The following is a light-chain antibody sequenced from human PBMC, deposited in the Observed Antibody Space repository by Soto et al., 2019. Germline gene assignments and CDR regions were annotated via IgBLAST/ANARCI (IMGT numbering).Light chain of an antibody. CDR2: DAS. CDR1: QTVNNNY. Sequence: EVVLTQSPATLSLSPGERATLSCGASQTVNNNYLAWYQQKPGLAPRLLIYDASNRATGIPDRFSASGSGTEFTLTITRLDPEDIGVYFCQQYGNPPQTFGQGTKLE. V-gene: IGKV3D-20*01. J-gene: IGKJ2*01. CDR3: QQYGNPPQT.